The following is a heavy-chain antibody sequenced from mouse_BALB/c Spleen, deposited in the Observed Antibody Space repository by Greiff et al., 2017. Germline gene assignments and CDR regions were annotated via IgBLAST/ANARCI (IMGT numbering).Heavy chain of an antibody. D-gene: IGHD2-1*01. CDR2: IWAGGST. CDR3: AREGNYGQYYYAMDY. J-gene: IGHJ4*01. Sequence: QVQLQQSGPGLVAPSQSLSITCTVSGFSLTSYGVHWVRQPPGKGLEWLGVIWAGGSTNYNSALMSRLSISKDNSKSQVFLKMNSLQTDDTAMYYCAREGNYGQYYYAMDYWGQGTSVTVSS. V-gene: IGHV2-9*02. CDR1: GFSLTSYG.